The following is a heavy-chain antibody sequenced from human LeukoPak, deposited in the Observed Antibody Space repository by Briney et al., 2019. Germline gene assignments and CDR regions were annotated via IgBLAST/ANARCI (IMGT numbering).Heavy chain of an antibody. J-gene: IGHJ3*02. Sequence: SETLSLTCTVSGGSVSSSYWNWIRQPPGKGLEWIGSIYYSGSTYYNPSLKSRVTISVDTSKNQFSLKLSSVTAADTAVYYCARPEYYDILTYAFDIWGQGTMVTVSS. CDR2: IYYSGST. D-gene: IGHD3-9*01. V-gene: IGHV4-39*01. CDR1: GGSVSSSY. CDR3: ARPEYYDILTYAFDI.